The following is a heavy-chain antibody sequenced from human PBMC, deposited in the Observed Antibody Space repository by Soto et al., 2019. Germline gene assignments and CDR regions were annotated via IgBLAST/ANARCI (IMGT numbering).Heavy chain of an antibody. CDR3: ARGRLRVKPLDY. V-gene: IGHV4-34*01. D-gene: IGHD4-17*01. CDR1: GGSFSGYY. CDR2: INHSGST. Sequence: QVQLQQWGAGLLKPSETLSLTCAVYGGSFSGYYWSWIRQPPGKGLEWIGEINHSGSTNYNPSLKSRSTRSVDTAKNQFSLQLSSVTAADTAVYYCARGRLRVKPLDYWGQGTLVTVSS. J-gene: IGHJ4*02.